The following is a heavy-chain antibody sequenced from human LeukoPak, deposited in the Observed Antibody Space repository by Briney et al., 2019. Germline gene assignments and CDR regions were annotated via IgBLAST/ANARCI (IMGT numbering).Heavy chain of an antibody. Sequence: ASVKVSCKVSGYTLTELSMHWVRQAPGKGLEWMGGFDPEDGETIYAQKFQGRVTMTKDTSTDTAYMELSSLRSEDTAVYYCATEGFGDLTHYYGMDVWGQGTTVTVSS. D-gene: IGHD3-10*01. V-gene: IGHV1-24*01. J-gene: IGHJ6*02. CDR3: ATEGFGDLTHYYGMDV. CDR1: GYTLTELS. CDR2: FDPEDGET.